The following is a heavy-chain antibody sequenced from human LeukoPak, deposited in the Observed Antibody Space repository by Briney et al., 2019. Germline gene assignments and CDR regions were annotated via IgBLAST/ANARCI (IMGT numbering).Heavy chain of an antibody. CDR3: WQLVRAGYYGMDV. V-gene: IGHV1-2*02. Sequence: ASVKVSCTASGYTFTGCYMHWVRQAPGQGLEWMGWINPNSGGTNYAQKFQGRVTMTRDTSISTAYMELSRLRSDDTAVYYCWQLVRAGYYGMDVWGQGTTVTVSS. CDR1: GYTFTGCY. J-gene: IGHJ6*02. D-gene: IGHD6-6*01. CDR2: INPNSGGT.